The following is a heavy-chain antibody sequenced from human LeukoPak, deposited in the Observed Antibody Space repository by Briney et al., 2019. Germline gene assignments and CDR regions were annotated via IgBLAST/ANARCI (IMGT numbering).Heavy chain of an antibody. CDR2: IIPIFGTA. Sequence: EASVKVSCKASGGTFGSYAISWVRQAPGQGLEWMGRIIPIFGTANYAQKFQGRVTITTDESTSTAYMELSSLRSEDTAVYYCARSRTTYYYDSSGYWDYWGQGTLVTVSS. J-gene: IGHJ4*02. V-gene: IGHV1-69*05. CDR1: GGTFGSYA. D-gene: IGHD3-22*01. CDR3: ARSRTTYYYDSSGYWDY.